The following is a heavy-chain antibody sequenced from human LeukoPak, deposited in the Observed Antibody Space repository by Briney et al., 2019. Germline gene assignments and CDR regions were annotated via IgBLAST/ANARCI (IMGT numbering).Heavy chain of an antibody. CDR3: ARDIGPLDY. CDR1: GFTFSTYG. D-gene: IGHD2-15*01. CDR2: IRYDVDKK. J-gene: IGHJ4*02. V-gene: IGHV3-30*02. Sequence: GGPLRLSCAASGFTFSTYGMHWVRQAPGKWLEWVAFIRYDVDKKYYEDSVRGRFTISRDNSKYTLYLQMNSLRVEDTAVYYCARDIGPLDYWGQGTLVTVSS.